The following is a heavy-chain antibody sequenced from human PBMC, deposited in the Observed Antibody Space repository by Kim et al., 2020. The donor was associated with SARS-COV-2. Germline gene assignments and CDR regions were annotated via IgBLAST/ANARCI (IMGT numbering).Heavy chain of an antibody. V-gene: IGHV3-9*01. Sequence: GGSLRLSCAASGFTFDDYAMHWVRQAPGKGLEWVSGISWNSGSIGYADSVKGRFTISRDNAKNSLYLQMNSLRAEDTALYYCAKDNSAPPSSSHSQSWG. J-gene: IGHJ1*01. CDR3: AKDNSAPPSSSHSQS. CDR2: ISWNSGSI. D-gene: IGHD6-13*01. CDR1: GFTFDDYA.